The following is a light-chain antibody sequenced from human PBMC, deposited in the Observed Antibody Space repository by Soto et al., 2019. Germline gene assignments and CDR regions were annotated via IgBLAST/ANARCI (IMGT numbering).Light chain of an antibody. CDR2: AAS. Sequence: DIQMTQSPSSLSASVGDRVTITCRASQSISTFLNWYQQKPGKAPSLLIYAASTLQSGVPSSFSGSGAGTDFTLTISSLQPEDFAIYYCQQSYSSPWTFAPGTKVAIK. J-gene: IGKJ1*01. CDR1: QSISTF. V-gene: IGKV1-39*01. CDR3: QQSYSSPWT.